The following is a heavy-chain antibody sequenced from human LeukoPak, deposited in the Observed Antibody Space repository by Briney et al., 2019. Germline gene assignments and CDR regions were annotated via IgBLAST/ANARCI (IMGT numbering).Heavy chain of an antibody. CDR1: GGSFSGYY. V-gene: IGHV4-34*01. D-gene: IGHD3-10*01. J-gene: IGHJ4*02. CDR3: ARQGPGYYGSGSYLYY. Sequence: PSETLSLTCAVYGGSFSGYYWSWIRQPPGKGLEWIGEINHSGSTNYNPSLKSRVTTSVDTSKNQFSLKLSSVTAADTAVYYCARQGPGYYGSGSYLYYWGQGTLVTVSS. CDR2: INHSGST.